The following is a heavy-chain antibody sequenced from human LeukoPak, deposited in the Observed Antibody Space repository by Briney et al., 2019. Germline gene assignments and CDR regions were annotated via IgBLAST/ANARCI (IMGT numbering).Heavy chain of an antibody. CDR2: INHSGST. Sequence: PSETLSLTCAVYGGSFSGYYWSWIRQPPGKGLEWIGEINHSGSTNYNPSPKSRVTISVDTSKNQFSLKLSSVTAADTAVYYCARGFWSGYYFDYWGQGTLVTVSS. CDR3: ARGFWSGYYFDY. J-gene: IGHJ4*02. V-gene: IGHV4-34*01. D-gene: IGHD3-3*01. CDR1: GGSFSGYY.